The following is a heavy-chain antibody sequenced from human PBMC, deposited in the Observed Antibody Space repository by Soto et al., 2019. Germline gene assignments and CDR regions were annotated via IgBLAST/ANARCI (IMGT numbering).Heavy chain of an antibody. Sequence: EVKLVQSGGASVQSGGSLRLACAVSGLTYSDYSMNWVRQAPGKGLEWISYISPRGSPLYYADSVKGLFTISRDNSKNSLLLQMISLRGEDTAVYSCATSQGHNWNDFWGQGTVVTVSS. CDR1: GLTYSDYS. D-gene: IGHD2-2*01. J-gene: IGHJ5*01. CDR2: ISPRGSPL. CDR3: ATSQGHNWNDF. V-gene: IGHV3-48*01.